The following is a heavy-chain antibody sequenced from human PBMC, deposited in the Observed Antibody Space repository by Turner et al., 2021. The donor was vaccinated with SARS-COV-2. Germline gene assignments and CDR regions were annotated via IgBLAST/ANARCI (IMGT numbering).Heavy chain of an antibody. CDR1: GFTFNTYA. D-gene: IGHD7-27*01. V-gene: IGHV3-23*01. CDR2: VSGLGDTR. J-gene: IGHJ3*02. CDR3: VRDRPRPGDRDALDI. Sequence: SCAASGFTFNTYAMSWVRQAPGKGLVWVSVVSGLGDTRFYADSLRGQFTISRDNTKNRVYLQMNSLRPDDTALYYCVRDRPRPGDRDALDIWGQGTMVTVSS.